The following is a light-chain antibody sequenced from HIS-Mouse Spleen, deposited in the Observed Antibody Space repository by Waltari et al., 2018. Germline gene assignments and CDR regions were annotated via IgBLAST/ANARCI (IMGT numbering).Light chain of an antibody. CDR1: SPNIGAGYH. V-gene: IGLV1-40*01. J-gene: IGLJ2*01. Sequence: QSVLTHPPSVSGAPGQRVTISCTGSSPNIGAGYHVHWYQQLPGTAPKLPISGNSNRPSGVPDRFSGSKSGTSASLAITGLQAEDEADYYCQSYDSSLSVVFGGGTKLTVL. CDR2: GNS. CDR3: QSYDSSLSVV.